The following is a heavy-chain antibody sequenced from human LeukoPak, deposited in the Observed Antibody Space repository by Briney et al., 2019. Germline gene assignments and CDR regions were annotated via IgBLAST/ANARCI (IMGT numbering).Heavy chain of an antibody. CDR1: GYSISSGYY. J-gene: IGHJ4*02. CDR2: IYHSGST. CDR3: ARGVYDFWSGYYGDFDY. D-gene: IGHD3-3*01. Sequence: SETLSLTCTVSGYSISSGYYWGWIRQPPGKGLEWIGSIYHSGSTYYNPSLKSRVTISVDTSKNQFSLKLSSVTAADTAVYYCARGVYDFWSGYYGDFDYWGQGTLVTVSS. V-gene: IGHV4-38-2*02.